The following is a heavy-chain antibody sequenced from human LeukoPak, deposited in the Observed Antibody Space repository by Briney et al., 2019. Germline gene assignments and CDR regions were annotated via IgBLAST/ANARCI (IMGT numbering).Heavy chain of an antibody. J-gene: IGHJ4*02. CDR3: ARDSSVVRGAFDY. Sequence: GGSLRLSCAASGFTFNSYSMNWVRQAPGKGLEWVSSISSSSSYIYYADSVKGRFTISRDNAKNSLYLQMNSLRAEDTAVYYCARDSSVVRGAFDYWGQGTLVTVSS. V-gene: IGHV3-21*01. CDR1: GFTFNSYS. D-gene: IGHD3-10*01. CDR2: ISSSSSYI.